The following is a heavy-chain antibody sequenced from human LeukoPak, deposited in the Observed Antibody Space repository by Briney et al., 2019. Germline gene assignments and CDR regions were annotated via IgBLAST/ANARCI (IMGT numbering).Heavy chain of an antibody. CDR1: GYSFTSYW. CDR2: IYPGDSDT. J-gene: IGHJ4*02. Sequence: GESLKISCKGSGYSFTSYWIGWVRQMSGKGLEWMGIIYPGDSDTRYSPSFQGQVTISADKSISTAYLQWSSLKASDTAMYYCAMGVGAPEDLAVAADFDYWGQGTLVTVSS. D-gene: IGHD6-19*01. CDR3: AMGVGAPEDLAVAADFDY. V-gene: IGHV5-51*01.